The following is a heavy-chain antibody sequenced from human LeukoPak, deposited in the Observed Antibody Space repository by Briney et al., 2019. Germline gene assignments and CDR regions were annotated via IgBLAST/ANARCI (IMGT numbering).Heavy chain of an antibody. D-gene: IGHD5-18*01. J-gene: IGHJ4*02. V-gene: IGHV4-38-2*02. CDR3: ARRRIQLWHFDY. CDR1: GYSISSGYY. CDR2: IYHSGST. Sequence: SETLSLTCTVSGYSISSGYYWGWLRQPPGKGLEWIGSIYHSGSTYYNPSLKSRDTISVDTSKNQFSLKLSSVTAADTAVYYCARRRIQLWHFDYWGQGTLVTVSS.